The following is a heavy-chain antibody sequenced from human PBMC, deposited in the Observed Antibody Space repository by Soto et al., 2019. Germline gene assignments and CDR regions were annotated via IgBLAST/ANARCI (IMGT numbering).Heavy chain of an antibody. Sequence: QVQLVQSGAEVKKPGSSVKVSCKASGGTFSSYAISWVRQAPGQGLEWMGGIIPIFGTANYAQKFQGRVTITADESTSTAYMELSSLRSEDTAVYYCARGYCSGGSCYGRSWFDPWGQGTLVTVSS. V-gene: IGHV1-69*12. CDR3: ARGYCSGGSCYGRSWFDP. D-gene: IGHD2-15*01. CDR2: IIPIFGTA. CDR1: GGTFSSYA. J-gene: IGHJ5*02.